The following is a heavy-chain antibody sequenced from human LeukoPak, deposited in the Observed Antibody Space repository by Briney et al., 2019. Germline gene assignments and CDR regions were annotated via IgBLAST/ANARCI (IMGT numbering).Heavy chain of an antibody. D-gene: IGHD3-22*01. CDR2: ISWNSGSI. CDR1: GFTFDDYA. J-gene: IGHJ3*02. Sequence: TGGSLRLSCAASGFTFDDYAMHWVRQAPGKGLEWVSGISWNSGSIGYADSVKGRFTISRDNAKNSLYLQMNSLRAEDTALYYCAKDIRYYDSTMGFDIWGQGTMVTVSS. CDR3: AKDIRYYDSTMGFDI. V-gene: IGHV3-9*01.